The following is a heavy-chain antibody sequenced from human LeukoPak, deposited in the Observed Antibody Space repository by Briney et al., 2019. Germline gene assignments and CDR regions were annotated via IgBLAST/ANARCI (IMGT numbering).Heavy chain of an antibody. Sequence: GGSLRLSCAASGFTFSSYWMSWVRQAPGKGLEWVSSISSSSSYIYYADSVKGRFTISRDNAKNSLYLQMNSPRAEDTAVYYCARGTMVRGVIPDYWGQGTLVTVSS. CDR2: ISSSSSYI. J-gene: IGHJ4*02. CDR3: ARGTMVRGVIPDY. CDR1: GFTFSSYW. D-gene: IGHD3-10*01. V-gene: IGHV3-21*01.